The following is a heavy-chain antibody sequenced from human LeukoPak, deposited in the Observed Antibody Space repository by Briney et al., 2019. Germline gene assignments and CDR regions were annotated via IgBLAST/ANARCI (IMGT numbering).Heavy chain of an antibody. D-gene: IGHD2/OR15-2a*01. CDR3: ARADASMLQLY. J-gene: IGHJ4*02. CDR2: IYYSGST. CDR1: GGSISSYY. V-gene: IGHV4-59*01. Sequence: SETPSLTCTVSGGSISSYYWSWIRQPPGKGLEWIGYIYYSGSTNYNPSLKSRVTISVDTSKNQFSLKLSSVTVADTAVYYCARADASMLQLYWGQGTLVTVSS.